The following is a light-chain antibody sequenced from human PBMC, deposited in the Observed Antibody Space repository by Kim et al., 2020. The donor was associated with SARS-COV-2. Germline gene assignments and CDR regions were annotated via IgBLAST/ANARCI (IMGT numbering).Light chain of an antibody. J-gene: IGLJ3*02. Sequence: GPGVTSSFSGGGSNIGSNFVHWYQQIPGPAPVLLIYYNSHRPSGVPDRFSGSNSGTSASLAISGVQSGDEADYYCAAWDGSLSRRVFGGGTQLTVL. V-gene: IGLV1-47*02. CDR1: GSNIGSNF. CDR2: YNS. CDR3: AAWDGSLSRRV.